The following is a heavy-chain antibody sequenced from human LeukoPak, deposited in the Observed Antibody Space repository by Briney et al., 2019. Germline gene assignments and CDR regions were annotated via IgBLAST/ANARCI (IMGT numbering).Heavy chain of an antibody. Sequence: GGSLRLSCAASGFTFSNHNMHWVRQAPGKGLEWISYITRSGSTISYADSVKGRLTVSRDNAKNSLYLQMNSLRDEDTAVYSCARDDSYAFDYWGQGALGSVSS. CDR2: ITRSGSTI. CDR3: ARDDSYAFDY. CDR1: GFTFSNHN. J-gene: IGHJ4*02. D-gene: IGHD2-21*02. V-gene: IGHV3-48*02.